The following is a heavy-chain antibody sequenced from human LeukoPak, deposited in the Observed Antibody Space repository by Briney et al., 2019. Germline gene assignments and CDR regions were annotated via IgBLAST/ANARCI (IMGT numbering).Heavy chain of an antibody. CDR3: AREGYSSSSAFDY. V-gene: IGHV3-21*01. CDR1: GFTFSSYS. D-gene: IGHD6-6*01. Sequence: GGSLRLSCAASGFTFSSYSMNWVRQAPGKGLEWVSSISSSSSYIYYADSVKGRFTISGDNAKNSLYLQMNSLRAEDTAVYYCAREGYSSSSAFDYWGQGTLVTVSS. CDR2: ISSSSSYI. J-gene: IGHJ4*02.